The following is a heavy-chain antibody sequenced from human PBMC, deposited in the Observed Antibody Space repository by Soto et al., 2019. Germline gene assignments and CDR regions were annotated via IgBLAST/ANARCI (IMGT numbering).Heavy chain of an antibody. V-gene: IGHV4-59*08. CDR1: GGSMISYY. CDR2: IYYAGST. D-gene: IGHD4-17*01. J-gene: IGHJ4*02. Sequence: PSETLSLTCTVSGGSMISYYWSWIRQPPGRGLEWIGFIYYAGSTNYNPSLNSRVTISVDTSKNQFSLMLTSVTAADTAVYYCARTNDYGDYVLVYWGQGTLVTVSS. CDR3: ARTNDYGDYVLVY.